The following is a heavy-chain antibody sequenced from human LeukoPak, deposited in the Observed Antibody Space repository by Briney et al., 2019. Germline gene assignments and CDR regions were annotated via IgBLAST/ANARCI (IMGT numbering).Heavy chain of an antibody. CDR2: INAGNGNT. J-gene: IGHJ4*02. CDR1: GYTFTSYA. Sequence: ASVTVSCKASGYTFTSYAMHWVRQAPGQRLEWMGRINAGNGNTKYSQKFQGRVTITRDTSASTAYMELSSLRSEDTAVYYCATGIIRGSWVYYFDYWGQGTLVTVSS. V-gene: IGHV1-3*01. CDR3: ATGIIRGSWVYYFDY. D-gene: IGHD6-6*01.